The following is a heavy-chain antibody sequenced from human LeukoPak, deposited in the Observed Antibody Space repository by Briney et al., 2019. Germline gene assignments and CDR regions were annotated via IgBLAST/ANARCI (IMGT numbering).Heavy chain of an antibody. CDR3: AKIYDNQLLFNWFDP. V-gene: IGHV3-7*03. CDR1: GFTFSSYW. D-gene: IGHD2-2*01. CDR2: IKQDGSEK. Sequence: GGSLRLSCAASGFTFSSYWLTWVRQAPGKGLEWVANIKQDGSEKFYVDSVKGRFTISRDSAKNSLYLQMNSLRAEDTAVYYCAKIYDNQLLFNWFDPWGQGTLVTVSS. J-gene: IGHJ5*02.